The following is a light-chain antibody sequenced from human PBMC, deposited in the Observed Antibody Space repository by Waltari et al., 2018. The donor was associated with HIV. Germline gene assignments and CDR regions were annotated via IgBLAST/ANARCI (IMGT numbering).Light chain of an antibody. CDR2: GNS. V-gene: IGLV1-40*01. CDR1: SSNIGDGYK. CDR3: QSYDSSLSGYV. J-gene: IGLJ1*01. Sequence: QSVLTQPPSVSGAPRQRVPISCTGSSSNIGDGYKVPCYQQLPGTAPKLLIYGNSNRPSGVPDRFSGSKSGTSASLAITGLQAEDEADYHCQSYDSSLSGYVFGTGTKVTVL.